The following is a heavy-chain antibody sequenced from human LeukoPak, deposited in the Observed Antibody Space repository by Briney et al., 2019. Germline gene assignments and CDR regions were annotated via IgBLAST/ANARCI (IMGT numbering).Heavy chain of an antibody. D-gene: IGHD2-2*02. CDR2: INSSGGST. J-gene: IGHJ5*02. CDR1: GYTFTSYY. V-gene: IGHV1-46*01. Sequence: ASVKVSCKASGYTFTSYYMHWVRQAPGQGLEWMGIINSSGGSTSYAQKFQGRATMTRDTSTSTVYMELSSLRSEDTAVYYCARGFNAIVVVPAAIRPGFDPWGQGTLVTVSS. CDR3: ARGFNAIVVVPAAIRPGFDP.